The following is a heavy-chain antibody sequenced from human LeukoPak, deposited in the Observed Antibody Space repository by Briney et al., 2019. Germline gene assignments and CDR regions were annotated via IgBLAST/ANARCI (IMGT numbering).Heavy chain of an antibody. CDR2: FDPEDGET. Sequence: ASVKVSCKVSGYTLTELSMHWVRQAPGKGLEWMGGFDPEDGETIYAQKFQGRVTMTEDTSTDTAYMELSSLRSEDTAVYYCAPRVAARPGYSDWGQGTLVTVSS. CDR1: GYTLTELS. V-gene: IGHV1-24*01. D-gene: IGHD6-6*01. J-gene: IGHJ4*02. CDR3: APRVAARPGYSD.